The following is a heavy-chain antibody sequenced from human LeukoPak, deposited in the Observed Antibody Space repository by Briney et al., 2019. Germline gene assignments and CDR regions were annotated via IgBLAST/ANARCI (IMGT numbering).Heavy chain of an antibody. CDR3: AKAQLVDTAMVPFDY. CDR2: IRYDGSNK. D-gene: IGHD5-18*01. Sequence: PGGSLRLSCAASGFTFSSYGMHWVRQAPGKGLEWVAFIRYDGSNKYYADSVKGRFTISRDNSKSTLYLQMNSLRAEDTAVYYCAKAQLVDTAMVPFDYWGQGTLVTVSS. CDR1: GFTFSSYG. J-gene: IGHJ4*02. V-gene: IGHV3-30*02.